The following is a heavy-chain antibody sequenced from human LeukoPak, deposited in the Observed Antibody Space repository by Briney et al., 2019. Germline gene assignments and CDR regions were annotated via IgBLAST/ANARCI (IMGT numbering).Heavy chain of an antibody. J-gene: IGHJ4*02. Sequence: PSETLSLTCTVSGGSISSSSYYWGWIRQPPGKGLEWIGSIYYSGSTYYNPSLKSRVTISVDTSKNQLSLKLSSVTAADTAVYYCARRWGTASTSDYWGQGTLVTVSS. CDR2: IYYSGST. CDR3: ARRWGTASTSDY. V-gene: IGHV4-39*01. D-gene: IGHD5-18*01. CDR1: GGSISSSSYY.